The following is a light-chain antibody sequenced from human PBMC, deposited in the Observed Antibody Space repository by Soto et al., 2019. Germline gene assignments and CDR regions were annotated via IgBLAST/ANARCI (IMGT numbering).Light chain of an antibody. V-gene: IGKV3-20*01. CDR2: GAS. Sequence: ELVLTQSPGTLSLSPGERATLSYRASQSVSSSYLGWYQQKPGQAPRLLMYGASSRATGIPERFSGSGSGTDFTLTISRLEPEDFAVYYCQQYGSSPRTFGQGTKVDIK. CDR3: QQYGSSPRT. J-gene: IGKJ1*01. CDR1: QSVSSSY.